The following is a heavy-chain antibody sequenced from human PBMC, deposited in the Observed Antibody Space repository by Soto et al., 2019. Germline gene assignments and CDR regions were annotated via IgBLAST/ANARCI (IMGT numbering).Heavy chain of an antibody. CDR1: GYTFTGYY. V-gene: IGHV1-2*04. Sequence: ASVKVSCKASGYTFTGYYMHWVRQAPGQGLEWMGWINPNSGGTNYAQKFQGWVTMTRDTSISTAYMELSRLRSDDTAVYYCAREQVVPTGVRYAIDIWGQGTMVTVSS. CDR2: INPNSGGT. D-gene: IGHD7-27*01. CDR3: AREQVVPTGVRYAIDI. J-gene: IGHJ3*02.